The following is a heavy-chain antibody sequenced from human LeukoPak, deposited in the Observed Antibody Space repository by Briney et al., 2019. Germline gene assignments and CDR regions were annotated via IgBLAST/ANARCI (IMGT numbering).Heavy chain of an antibody. CDR2: IYYSGST. CDR1: GGSISSSSYY. D-gene: IGHD3-10*01. Sequence: SETLSLTCTVSGGSISSSSYYWGWIRQPPGKGLEWIGSIYYSGSTYYNPSLKSRVTISVDTSKNQFSLKLSSVTAADTAVYYCARGLVRGEGFDPWGQGTLVTVSS. V-gene: IGHV4-39*07. CDR3: ARGLVRGEGFDP. J-gene: IGHJ5*02.